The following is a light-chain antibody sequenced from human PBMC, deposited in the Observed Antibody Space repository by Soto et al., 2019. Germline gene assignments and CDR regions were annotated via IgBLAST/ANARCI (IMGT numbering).Light chain of an antibody. CDR3: QQYGSSYT. V-gene: IGKV3-20*01. CDR1: QSVRSSY. J-gene: IGKJ2*01. Sequence: EIMLTQSPGTLSLSPGERATLSCRASQSVRSSYLAWYQQKPGQAPRLLIYAASSRAPGIPDRFSGSGSGTDFTLTISRLEPEDFAVYYCQQYGSSYTFGQGTKLEIK. CDR2: AAS.